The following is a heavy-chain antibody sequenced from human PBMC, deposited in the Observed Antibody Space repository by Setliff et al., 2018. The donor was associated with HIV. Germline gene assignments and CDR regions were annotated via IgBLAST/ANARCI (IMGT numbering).Heavy chain of an antibody. CDR3: ARDPGYKSPWYGVFDI. D-gene: IGHD1-20*01. J-gene: IGHJ3*02. Sequence: ASVKVSCKASGYTCSDYYMHWVRQGPGQGLEWMGWINPNSGGTNYAQKFQGRVNMTRDTSISTTYLELSRLRSDDTAVYYCARDPGYKSPWYGVFDIWGQGTMVTVSS. CDR1: GYTCSDYY. V-gene: IGHV1-2*02. CDR2: INPNSGGT.